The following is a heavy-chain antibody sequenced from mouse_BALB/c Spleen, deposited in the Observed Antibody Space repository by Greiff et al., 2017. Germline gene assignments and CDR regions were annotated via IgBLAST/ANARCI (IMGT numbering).Heavy chain of an antibody. CDR1: GFSLTGYG. CDR3: AREDGYGSSYFDY. CDR2: IWGDGST. V-gene: IGHV2-6-7*01. D-gene: IGHD1-1*01. Sequence: VQLQQSGPGLVAPSQSLSITCTVSGFSLTGYGVNWVRQPPGKGLEWLGMIWGDGSTDYNSALKSRLSISKDNSKSQVFLKMNSLQTDDTARYYWAREDGYGSSYFDYWGQGTTLTVSS. J-gene: IGHJ2*01.